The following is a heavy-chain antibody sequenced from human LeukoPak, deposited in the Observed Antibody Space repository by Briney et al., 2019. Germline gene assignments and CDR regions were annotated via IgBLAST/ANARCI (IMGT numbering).Heavy chain of an antibody. V-gene: IGHV3-64*01. CDR2: ISTSGSTT. J-gene: IGHJ4*02. D-gene: IGHD3-10*01. CDR3: ASAVRGVASVDY. CDR1: GFTFSSYA. Sequence: GGSLRLSCAVSGFTFSSYAMHWVRQAPGKGLEYVSAISTSGSTTYYANSVKGRFTISRDNSNNTLYLQMGSLRVEDMAVYYCASAVRGVASVDYWGQGTLVTVSS.